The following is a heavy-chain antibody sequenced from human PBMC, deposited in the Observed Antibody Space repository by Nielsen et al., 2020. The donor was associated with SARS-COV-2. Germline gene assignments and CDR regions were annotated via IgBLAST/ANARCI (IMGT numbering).Heavy chain of an antibody. CDR2: IYYSGST. CDR1: GGSISSSSYY. CDR3: ARKAHYYFDY. V-gene: IGHV4-39*07. J-gene: IGHJ4*02. Sequence: GSLRLSCTVSGGSISSSSYYWGWIRQPPGKGLEWIGSIYYSGSTNYNPSLKSRVTISADTSKNQFSLKLSSVTAADTAVYYCARKAHYYFDYWGQGTLVTVSS.